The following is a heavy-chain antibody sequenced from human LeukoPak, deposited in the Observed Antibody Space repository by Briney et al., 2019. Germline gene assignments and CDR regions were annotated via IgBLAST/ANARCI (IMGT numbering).Heavy chain of an antibody. CDR3: ARHPQSGYSGYESDY. V-gene: IGHV5-51*01. CDR1: GYSFTTYW. J-gene: IGHJ4*02. Sequence: GESLKISCKASGYSFTTYWIGWVREMPGKGLEWMGIIYPADSTAHYSPSFQGQVTISVDKPINTAYLQWSRLKASDTAMYYCARHPQSGYSGYESDYWGQGTLVTVSS. D-gene: IGHD5-12*01. CDR2: IYPADSTA.